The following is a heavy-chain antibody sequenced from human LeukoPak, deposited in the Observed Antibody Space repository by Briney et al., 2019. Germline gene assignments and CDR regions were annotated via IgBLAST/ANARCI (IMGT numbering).Heavy chain of an antibody. CDR3: ARGAYYYED. V-gene: IGHV3-48*01. CDR2: ISSSSSTI. D-gene: IGHD3-22*01. J-gene: IGHJ4*02. CDR1: GFTFSSNS. Sequence: GGSLRLSCAASGFTFSSNSMNWVRQAPGKGLKWVSYISSSSSTIYYADSVKGRFTISRDNAKNSLYLQMNSLRAEDTAVYYCARGAYYYEDWGQGTLVTVSS.